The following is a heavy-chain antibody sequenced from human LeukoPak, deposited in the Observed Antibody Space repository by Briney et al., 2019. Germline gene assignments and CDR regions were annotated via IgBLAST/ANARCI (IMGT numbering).Heavy chain of an antibody. V-gene: IGHV3-33*01. CDR2: IWYDGSNK. D-gene: IGHD1-26*01. CDR1: GFTFSSYG. Sequence: PGRSLRLSYAASGFTFSSYGMHWVRQAPGKGLEWVAVIWYDGSNKYYADSVKGRFTISRDNSKNTLYLQMNSLRAEDTAVYYCARESYSGSYDYWGQGTLVTVSS. J-gene: IGHJ4*02. CDR3: ARESYSGSYDY.